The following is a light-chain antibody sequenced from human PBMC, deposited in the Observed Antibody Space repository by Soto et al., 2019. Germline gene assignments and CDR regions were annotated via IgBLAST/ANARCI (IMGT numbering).Light chain of an antibody. CDR2: GAS. V-gene: IGKV3-15*01. J-gene: IGKJ3*01. CDR3: QQYNNWPFT. Sequence: EIVMTQSPATLSVSPGERATLSCRASQSVSSNLAWYQQKPGQAPRLLIYGASIRATGIAARFSGSGSGTEFTLTISSLQSEDFAVYYCQQYNNWPFTFGPGTKVYIK. CDR1: QSVSSN.